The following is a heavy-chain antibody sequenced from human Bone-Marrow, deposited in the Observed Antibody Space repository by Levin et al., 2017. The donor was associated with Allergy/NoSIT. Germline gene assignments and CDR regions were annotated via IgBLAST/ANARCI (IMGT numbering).Heavy chain of an antibody. CDR1: GGSISSGGYS. CDR2: IYHSGST. Sequence: NSSETLSLTCAVSGGSISSGGYSWSWIRQPPGTGLEWIGYIYHSGSTYYNPSLKSRVTISVDRSKNQFSLKLSSVTAADTAVYYCARGVVVPAAYNWFDPWGQGTLVTVSS. V-gene: IGHV4-30-2*01. CDR3: ARGVVVPAAYNWFDP. J-gene: IGHJ5*02. D-gene: IGHD2-2*01.